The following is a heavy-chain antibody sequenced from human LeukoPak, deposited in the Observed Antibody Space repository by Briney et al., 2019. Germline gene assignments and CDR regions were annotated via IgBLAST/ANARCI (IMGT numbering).Heavy chain of an antibody. CDR3: ARMTTLTHY. CDR1: GFTFNSYG. D-gene: IGHD4-17*01. V-gene: IGHV3-48*04. Sequence: QPGRSLRLSCAASGFTFNSYGMNWARQAPGKGLEWLSYISGSAATIYYADSVQGRFTISGDNAKNSLYLQMNSLRAEDTALYYCARMTTLTHYWGQGTLVTVSS. CDR2: ISGSAATI. J-gene: IGHJ4*02.